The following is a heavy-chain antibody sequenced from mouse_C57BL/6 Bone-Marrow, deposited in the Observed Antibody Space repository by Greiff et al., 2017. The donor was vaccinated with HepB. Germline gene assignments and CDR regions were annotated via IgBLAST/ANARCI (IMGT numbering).Heavy chain of an antibody. CDR3: TRANWDEFAY. CDR2: IDPETGGT. D-gene: IGHD4-1*01. V-gene: IGHV1-15*01. J-gene: IGHJ3*01. Sequence: QVQLQQSGAELVRPGASVTLSCKASGYTFTDYEMHWVKQTPVHGLEWIGAIDPETGGTAYNQKFKGKAILTADKSSSTAYMQLRSLTSEDSAVYYYTRANWDEFAYWGQGTLVTVSA. CDR1: GYTFTDYE.